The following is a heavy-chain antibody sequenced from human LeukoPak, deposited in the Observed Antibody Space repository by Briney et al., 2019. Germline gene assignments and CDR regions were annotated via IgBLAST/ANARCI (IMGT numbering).Heavy chain of an antibody. J-gene: IGHJ5*02. CDR1: GGTFSSYA. D-gene: IGHD2-2*01. CDR2: IIPIFGTA. V-gene: IGHV1-69*13. Sequence: GASVKVSCKASGGTFSSYAISWVRQAPGQGLEWMGGIIPIFGTANYAQKFQGRVTITADESTSTAYMELSSLRSEDTAVYYCARAIVVVPAAQGWFDPWGQGTLVTVSS. CDR3: ARAIVVVPAAQGWFDP.